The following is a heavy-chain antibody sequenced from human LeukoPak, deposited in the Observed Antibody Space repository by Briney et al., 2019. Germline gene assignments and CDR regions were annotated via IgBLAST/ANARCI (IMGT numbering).Heavy chain of an antibody. CDR2: INKGGSFI. J-gene: IGHJ4*02. D-gene: IGHD2-2*01. CDR1: GFTFRDYT. Sequence: GGSLRLSCAASGFTFRDYTMNWVRQAPGKGLEWVSAINKGGSFIKYADSVKGRFIVSRDNAKNLLFLQMNSLRVEDTALYFCARKVLDVVEPATNTVDYWGQGTRVTVSS. CDR3: ARKVLDVVEPATNTVDY. V-gene: IGHV3-21*01.